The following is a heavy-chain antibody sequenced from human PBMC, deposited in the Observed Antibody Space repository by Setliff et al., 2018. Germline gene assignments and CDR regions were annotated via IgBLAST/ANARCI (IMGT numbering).Heavy chain of an antibody. CDR3: ARQPSSGAYYNPRPYYFDS. V-gene: IGHV4-59*01. J-gene: IGHJ4*02. Sequence: TLSLTCPVSSGSINSYYWSWVRQSPGKGLEWIGFVHFGGDTNYNPSLKSRVTMSADTSNNQFSLNLRSVTAADTAVYFCARQPSSGAYYNPRPYYFDSWGQGTLVTVSS. CDR2: VHFGGDT. CDR1: SGSINSYY. D-gene: IGHD3-10*01.